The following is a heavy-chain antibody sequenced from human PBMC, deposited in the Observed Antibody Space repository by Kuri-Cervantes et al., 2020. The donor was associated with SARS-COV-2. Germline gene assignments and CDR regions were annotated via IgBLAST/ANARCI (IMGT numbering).Heavy chain of an antibody. V-gene: IGHV4-39*01. Sequence: GSLRLSCTVSGGSISSSSYYWGWIRQPPGKGLEWIGSIYYSGSTYYNPSLKSRVTISVDTSKNQFSLKLSSVTAADTAVYYCARWSIVGATRGLLRYYGMDVWGQGTTVTVSS. CDR1: GGSISSSSYY. CDR2: IYYSGST. CDR3: ARWSIVGATRGLLRYYGMDV. J-gene: IGHJ6*02. D-gene: IGHD1-26*01.